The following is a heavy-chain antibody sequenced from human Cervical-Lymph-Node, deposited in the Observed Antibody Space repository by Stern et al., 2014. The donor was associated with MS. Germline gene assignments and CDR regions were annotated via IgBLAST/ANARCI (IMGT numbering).Heavy chain of an antibody. Sequence: DQLVESGAEVKKPGSSVKVSCKASGGTFSSYTVNWVRQAPGQGLEWMGRIIPSLDVANYAQKFQGRVTITADKSTNTAYMELNSLRSEDTALYYCAIGARYFDYWGQGTLVSVSS. CDR1: GGTFSSYT. J-gene: IGHJ4*02. CDR2: IIPSLDVA. V-gene: IGHV1-69*04. CDR3: AIGARYFDY. D-gene: IGHD1-14*01.